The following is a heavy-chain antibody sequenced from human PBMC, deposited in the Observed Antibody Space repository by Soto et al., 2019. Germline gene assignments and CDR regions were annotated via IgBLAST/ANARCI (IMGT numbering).Heavy chain of an antibody. D-gene: IGHD6-13*01. V-gene: IGHV3-23*01. CDR1: GFTFSSHA. CDR2: ISRSGAET. J-gene: IGHJ6*02. CDR3: AKDLYGSNGDYSGMDV. Sequence: EVQLLESGGGLVQPGGSLRLSCAASGFTFSSHAMTWVCQAPGKGLQWVSTISRSGAETWYADSVKGRFTISRDNSKNTLYLEMNSLRVEDTAVYYCAKDLYGSNGDYSGMDVWGQGTPVTVSS.